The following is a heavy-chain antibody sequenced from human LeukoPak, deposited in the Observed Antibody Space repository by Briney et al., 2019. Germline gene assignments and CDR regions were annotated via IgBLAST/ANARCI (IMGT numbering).Heavy chain of an antibody. CDR1: GITFSSYS. Sequence: GGPLRLSCVASGITFSSYSMNWVRQAPGKGLEWVSYISSFSGTINYADSVKGRFTISRDNAKNSLYLQMHSLRAEDTAVCYCARVRRIAVTGASDCWGQGTLVTVSS. J-gene: IGHJ4*02. D-gene: IGHD6-19*01. CDR3: ARVRRIAVTGASDC. CDR2: ISSFSGTI. V-gene: IGHV3-48*01.